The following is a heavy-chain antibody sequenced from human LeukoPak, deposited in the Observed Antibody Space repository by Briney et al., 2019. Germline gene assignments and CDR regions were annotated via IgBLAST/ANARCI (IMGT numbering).Heavy chain of an antibody. CDR1: GFTFDDYA. CDR2: ISWNSGTI. D-gene: IGHD6-6*01. CDR3: ARDKGSSTAFDY. J-gene: IGHJ4*02. V-gene: IGHV3-9*01. Sequence: GGSLRLSCAASGFTFDDYAMHWVRQAPGKGLEWVSGISWNSGTIGYADSVKGRFTISRDNAKNSLYLQMNSLRAEDTAVYYCARDKGSSTAFDYWGQGTLVTVSS.